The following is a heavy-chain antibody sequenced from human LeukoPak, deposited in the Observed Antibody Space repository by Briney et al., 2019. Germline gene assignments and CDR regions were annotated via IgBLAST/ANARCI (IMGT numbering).Heavy chain of an antibody. V-gene: IGHV3-7*01. J-gene: IGHJ4*02. CDR1: GFTFSSYW. D-gene: IGHD3-10*01. CDR3: AREGPGEYFDY. Sequence: PGGSLRLSCAASGFTFSSYWMNWVRHAPGTGLEWVANINQDGSEKYYVDPVKGRFTISRDNGKNSLYLQLNSLRAEDTAVYYCAREGPGEYFDYWGQGTLVTVSS. CDR2: INQDGSEK.